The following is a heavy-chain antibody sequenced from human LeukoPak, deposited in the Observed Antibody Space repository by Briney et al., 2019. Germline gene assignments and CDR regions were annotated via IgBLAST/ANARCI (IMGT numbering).Heavy chain of an antibody. D-gene: IGHD3-9*01. Sequence: SVKVSCKASGGTFTNYAIDWVRQAPGQGLEWMGRIIPILDVTNYAQNFQCRVTITADQSTSTAYIELSSLRSEDTAVYYCARGGGVDILTGFQYWGQGTLVTVSS. V-gene: IGHV1-69*04. CDR1: GGTFTNYA. CDR2: IIPILDVT. J-gene: IGHJ4*02. CDR3: ARGGGVDILTGFQY.